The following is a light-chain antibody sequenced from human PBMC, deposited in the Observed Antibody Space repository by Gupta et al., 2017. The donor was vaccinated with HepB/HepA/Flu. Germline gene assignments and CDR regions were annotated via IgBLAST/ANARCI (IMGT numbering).Light chain of an antibody. CDR3: QQENSFSWT. CDR2: KAS. Sequence: DIQMTQSPSTLSASVGDRVTITCRASQNINTWLAWYQQKPGKAPNLLIYKASNLDSGVPSRFSGSGSGTEFTLTISSLQPDDFATYYCQQENSFSWTYGQGTKEEIK. V-gene: IGKV1-5*03. CDR1: QNINTW. J-gene: IGKJ1*01.